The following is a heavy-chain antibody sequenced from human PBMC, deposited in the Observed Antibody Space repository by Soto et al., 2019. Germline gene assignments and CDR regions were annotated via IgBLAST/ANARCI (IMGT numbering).Heavy chain of an antibody. CDR3: ARYCSSTSCYSDYYGMDV. J-gene: IGHJ6*02. Sequence: SVKVSFKASGGTFSSYAISWLRHAAGQGLEWMGGIIPIFGTANYAQKFQGRVTITADESTSTAYMELSSLRSEDTAVYYCARYCSSTSCYSDYYGMDVWGQGTTVTVSS. V-gene: IGHV1-69*13. CDR2: IIPIFGTA. CDR1: GGTFSSYA. D-gene: IGHD2-2*01.